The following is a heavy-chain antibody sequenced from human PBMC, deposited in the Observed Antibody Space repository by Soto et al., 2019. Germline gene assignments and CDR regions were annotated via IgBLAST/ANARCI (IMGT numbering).Heavy chain of an antibody. Sequence: ASVKVSCKASGYTFTSYGISWVRQAPGQGLEWMGWISAYNGNKNYAQKLQGRVTMTTDTSTSTAYMELRSLRSDDTAVYYCARAIKWGMPPQGTYYYGIDVWGQGTTVTVSS. CDR3: ARAIKWGMPPQGTYYYGIDV. CDR2: ISAYNGNK. D-gene: IGHD2-8*02. CDR1: GYTFTSYG. V-gene: IGHV1-18*01. J-gene: IGHJ6*02.